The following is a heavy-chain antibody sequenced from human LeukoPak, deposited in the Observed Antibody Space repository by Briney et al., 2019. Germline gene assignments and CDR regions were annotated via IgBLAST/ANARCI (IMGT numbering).Heavy chain of an antibody. J-gene: IGHJ3*02. CDR1: GFTFSSYA. CDR2: ISGSGGST. CDR3: ASGSMVRGVFDAFDI. D-gene: IGHD3-10*01. Sequence: GGSLRLSCAASGFTFSSYAMSWVRQAPGKGLEWVSAISGSGGSTYYADSVKGRFTISRDNSKNTLYLQMNSLRAEDTAVYYCASGSMVRGVFDAFDIWGQGTMVTVSS. V-gene: IGHV3-23*01.